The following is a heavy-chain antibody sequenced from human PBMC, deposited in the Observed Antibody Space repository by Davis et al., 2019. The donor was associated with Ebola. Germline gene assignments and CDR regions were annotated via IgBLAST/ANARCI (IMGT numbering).Heavy chain of an antibody. V-gene: IGHV3-11*04. CDR2: ISSSGSTI. J-gene: IGHJ4*02. CDR1: GFTVSSNY. Sequence: GESLKISCAASGFTVSSNYMSWIRQAPGKGLEWVSYISSSGSTIYYADSVKGRFTISRDNAKNSLYLQMNSLRAEDTAAYYCARVGSSTSLDYWGQGTLVTVSS. D-gene: IGHD2-2*01. CDR3: ARVGSSTSLDY.